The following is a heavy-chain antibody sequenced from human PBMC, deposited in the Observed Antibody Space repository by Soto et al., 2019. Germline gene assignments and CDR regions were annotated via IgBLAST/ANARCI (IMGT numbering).Heavy chain of an antibody. CDR2: IWYDGSNT. D-gene: IGHD2-15*01. V-gene: IGHV3-33*01. J-gene: IGHJ3*02. Sequence: QVQLVESGGGVVQPGRSLRLSCAASGFTFSNDGMHWVRQAPGKGLEWVALIWYDGSNTYYADSVKGRFTISRDNSKNTLSLSMNSLRAEDMAVYYCARVFDCRDASCRPCDAFDIWGQGTMLNVSS. CDR1: GFTFSNDG. CDR3: ARVFDCRDASCRPCDAFDI.